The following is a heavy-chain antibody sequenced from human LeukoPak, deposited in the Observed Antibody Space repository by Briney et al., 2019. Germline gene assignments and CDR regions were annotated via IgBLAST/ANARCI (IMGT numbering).Heavy chain of an antibody. CDR2: IYYSGST. J-gene: IGHJ5*02. D-gene: IGHD3-10*01. V-gene: IGHV4-59*12. CDR3: TREVEGYSYASGRFLHFDP. Sequence: SETLSLTCTVSGGSISSYYWSWIRQPPGKGLEWIGYIYYSGSTNYNPSLKSRVTISIDTSKNQFSLRLSSVTAADTAVYYCTREVEGYSYASGRFLHFDPWSQGTLVTVSS. CDR1: GGSISSYY.